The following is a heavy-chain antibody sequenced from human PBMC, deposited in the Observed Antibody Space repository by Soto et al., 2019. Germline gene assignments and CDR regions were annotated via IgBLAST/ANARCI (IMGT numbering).Heavy chain of an antibody. CDR2: IKSGGSST. V-gene: IGHV3-74*01. D-gene: IGHD6-19*01. CDR1: GFTFSNYW. J-gene: IGHJ4*02. Sequence: EVQLVESGGGLVQPGGSLRLSCAASGFTFSNYWMHWVRQAPGEGLVWVSRIKSGGSSTSDADFVRGRFTISRDNAKNSVYLQMTSLRAEDTAVYYCASNVSQWRANNVDYWGQGTLVTVSS. CDR3: ASNVSQWRANNVDY.